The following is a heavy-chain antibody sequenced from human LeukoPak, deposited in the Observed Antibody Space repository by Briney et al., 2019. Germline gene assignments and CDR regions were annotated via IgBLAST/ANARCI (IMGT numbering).Heavy chain of an antibody. CDR3: AGNKDFYSGPDH. V-gene: IGHV3-48*03. D-gene: IGHD6-19*01. CDR2: ISSSGSII. CDR1: GFTFSSFE. J-gene: IGHJ4*02. Sequence: GGSLRLSCAASGFTFSSFEMNWVRQAPGKGLEWVSYISSSGSIIYYADSVRGRFTISRDNAKNSLYLHMNSLRVEDTAVYFCAGNKDFYSGPDHWGQGTLVTVSS.